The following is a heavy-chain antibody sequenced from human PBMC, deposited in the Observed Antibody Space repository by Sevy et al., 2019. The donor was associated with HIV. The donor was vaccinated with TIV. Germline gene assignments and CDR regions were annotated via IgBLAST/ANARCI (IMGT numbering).Heavy chain of an antibody. J-gene: IGHJ6*02. D-gene: IGHD2-8*02. CDR2: VYYVGNS. CDR3: ARVAGGVNYDYGIDV. V-gene: IGHV4-39*01. CDR1: GGSITSSGHY. Sequence: SETLSLTCTVSGGSITSSGHYWGWIRQSPGKGLEWIGAVYYVGNSYANPSLTSRVTISVDTSKNLFSLRLTSLTAADTAIYYCARVAGGVNYDYGIDVWGLGTSVTVSS.